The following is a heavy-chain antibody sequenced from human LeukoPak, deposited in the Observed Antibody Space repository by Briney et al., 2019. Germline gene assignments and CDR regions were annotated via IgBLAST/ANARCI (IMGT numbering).Heavy chain of an antibody. CDR1: GFTFSSYW. J-gene: IGHJ6*02. CDR2: IKQDGSEK. V-gene: IGHV3-7*01. D-gene: IGHD4-11*01. CDR3: ARDRLVSNFLGYYYYGMDV. Sequence: PGGSLRLSCAASGFTFSSYWMSWVRQAPGKGLECVANIKQDGSEKYYVDSVKGRFTISRDNAKNSLYLQMNSLRAEDTAVYYCARDRLVSNFLGYYYYGMDVWGQGTTVTVSS.